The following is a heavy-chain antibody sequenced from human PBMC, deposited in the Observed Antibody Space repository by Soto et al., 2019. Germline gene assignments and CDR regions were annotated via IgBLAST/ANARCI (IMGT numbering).Heavy chain of an antibody. V-gene: IGHV3-33*08. D-gene: IGHD2-2*01. CDR1: GFMFSSYG. J-gene: IGHJ3*02. Sequence: PGGSLRLSCAASGFMFSSYGMHWVRQAPGKGLEWVALIWFDGSDKYYVDSVKGRFTISRDNSKNTVHLQMNSLRVEDTAVYYCARLYCSSSSCYSVGAFDIRGQGTVVTVSS. CDR3: ARLYCSSSSCYSVGAFDI. CDR2: IWFDGSDK.